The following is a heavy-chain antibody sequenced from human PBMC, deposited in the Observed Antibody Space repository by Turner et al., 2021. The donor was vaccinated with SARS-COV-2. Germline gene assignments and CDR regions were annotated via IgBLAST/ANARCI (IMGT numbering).Heavy chain of an antibody. CDR2: ISSSSSYI. Sequence: VQLVESGGGVVQPGRSLRLSCAASGFTFSSYAMSWVRQAPGKGLEWVSSISSSSSYIYYADSVKGRFTISRDNAKNSLYLQMNSLRAEDTAVYFCSSSGSYFTDYWGQGTLVTVSS. CDR3: SSSGSYFTDY. J-gene: IGHJ4*02. V-gene: IGHV3-21*01. D-gene: IGHD1-26*01. CDR1: GFTFSSYA.